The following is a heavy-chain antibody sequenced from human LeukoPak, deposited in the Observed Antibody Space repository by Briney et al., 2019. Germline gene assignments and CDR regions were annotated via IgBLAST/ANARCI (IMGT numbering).Heavy chain of an antibody. J-gene: IGHJ4*02. CDR3: ARGPRFYGSGSYFDH. CDR2: INHSGST. Sequence: SETLSLTCAVYGGSFSGYYWSWIRQPPGKGLEWIGEINHSGSTNYNPSLKSRVTISVDTSKNQFSLKLSSVTAADTAVYYCARGPRFYGSGSYFDHWGQGTLVTVSS. D-gene: IGHD3-10*01. V-gene: IGHV4-34*01. CDR1: GGSFSGYY.